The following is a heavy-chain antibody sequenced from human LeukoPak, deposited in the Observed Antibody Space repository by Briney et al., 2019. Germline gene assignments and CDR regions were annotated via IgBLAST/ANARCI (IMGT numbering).Heavy chain of an antibody. J-gene: IGHJ5*02. D-gene: IGHD6-13*01. CDR2: IYYSGST. Sequence: SETLSLTCTVSGGSISSSSYYWGWIRQPPGKGLEWIGSIYYSGSTYYNPSLKSRVTISVDTSKNQFSLKLSSVTAADTAVYYCARGGYSSSWRTNWFDPWGQGTLVTVSS. CDR1: GGSISSSSYY. V-gene: IGHV4-39*01. CDR3: ARGGYSSSWRTNWFDP.